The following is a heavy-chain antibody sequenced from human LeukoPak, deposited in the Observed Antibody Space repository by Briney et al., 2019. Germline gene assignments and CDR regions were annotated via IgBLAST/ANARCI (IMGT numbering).Heavy chain of an antibody. J-gene: IGHJ4*02. Sequence: ASVKVSCKASGYTFTGYYMHWVRQAPGQGLEWMGWINPNSGNTNYAQKFQERVTITRDMSTSTAYMELSSLRSEDTAVYYCAAGPGATPSVFWGQGTLVTVSS. CDR2: INPNSGNT. V-gene: IGHV1-2*02. CDR3: AAGPGATPSVF. CDR1: GYTFTGYY. D-gene: IGHD5-12*01.